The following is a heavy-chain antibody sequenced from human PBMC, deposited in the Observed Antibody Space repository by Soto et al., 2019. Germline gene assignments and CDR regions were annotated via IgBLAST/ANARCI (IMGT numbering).Heavy chain of an antibody. CDR1: GGSISSGGYY. CDR3: ARASAWIQLCFDY. Sequence: PSETLSLTCTVSGGSISSGGYYWSWIRQHPGKGLEWIGYIYYSGSTYYNPSLKSRVTISVDTSKNQFSLKLSSVTAADTAVYYCARASAWIQLCFDYWGQGTLVTVSS. D-gene: IGHD5-18*01. CDR2: IYYSGST. V-gene: IGHV4-31*03. J-gene: IGHJ4*02.